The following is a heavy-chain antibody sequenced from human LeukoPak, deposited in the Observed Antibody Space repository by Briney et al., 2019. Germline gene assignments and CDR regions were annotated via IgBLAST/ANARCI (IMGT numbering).Heavy chain of an antibody. J-gene: IGHJ6*02. Sequence: GGSLRLSCAVSGFTFSSYVMSWVRQAPGKGLEWVSTIRGSGGGRYYADSVKGLFTTSRDNSKNKMYLQMSSVRAEDTAVYYCAKSLTPLNYDISNSNGMDVWGQGTTVTVSS. CDR2: IRGSGGGR. CDR3: AKSLTPLNYDISNSNGMDV. CDR1: GFTFSSYV. D-gene: IGHD3-9*01. V-gene: IGHV3-23*01.